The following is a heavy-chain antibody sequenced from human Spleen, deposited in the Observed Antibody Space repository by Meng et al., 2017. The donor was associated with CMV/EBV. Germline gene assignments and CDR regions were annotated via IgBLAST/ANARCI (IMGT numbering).Heavy chain of an antibody. D-gene: IGHD6-13*01. J-gene: IGHJ6*02. Sequence: SETLSLTCAVSGDSINNYYWSWIRQPPGKGLEWIGYIYYNGRATYNPSLKSRVTISVDTSKNQFSLQLSSVTAADTAVYYCARGRIALSVNDGMDVWGQGTTVTVSS. CDR3: ARGRIALSVNDGMDV. CDR2: IYYNGRA. V-gene: IGHV4-59*01. CDR1: GDSINNYY.